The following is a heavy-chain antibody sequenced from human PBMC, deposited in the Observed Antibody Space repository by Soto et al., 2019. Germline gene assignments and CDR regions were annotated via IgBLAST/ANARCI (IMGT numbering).Heavy chain of an antibody. CDR3: ARGGYSSGWKDYYYYGMDV. J-gene: IGHJ6*02. V-gene: IGHV3-33*01. CDR2: IWYDGSNK. D-gene: IGHD6-19*01. CDR1: GFTFSSYG. Sequence: GGSLRLSCAASGFTFSSYGMHWVRQAPGKGLEWVAVIWYDGSNKYYADSVKGRFTISRDNSKNTLYLQMNSLRAEDTAVYYCARGGYSSGWKDYYYYGMDVWGQGTTVTAP.